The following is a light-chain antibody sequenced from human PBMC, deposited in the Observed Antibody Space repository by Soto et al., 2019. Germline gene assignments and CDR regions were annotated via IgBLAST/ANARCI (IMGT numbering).Light chain of an antibody. J-gene: IGKJ1*01. CDR2: GAS. CDR3: QQYRSWPRT. Sequence: EIVLTQSPATLSVSPGERVTLSCRASQSVDINLAWYQQKPGQAPRLLIYGASTRATDMPGRFSGRGAGAEFTLPISSLQSEDFAVYYCQQYRSWPRTFGQGTKVEIK. CDR1: QSVDIN. V-gene: IGKV3-15*01.